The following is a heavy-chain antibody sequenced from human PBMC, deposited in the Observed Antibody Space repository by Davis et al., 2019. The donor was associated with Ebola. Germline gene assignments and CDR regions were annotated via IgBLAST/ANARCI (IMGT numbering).Heavy chain of an antibody. CDR3: AREIGVAVPGVMKDAFDI. Sequence: ASVKVSCKTSGYTFSNYGVSWVRQAPGQGLEWMGWIGAYNGHTKYAQTFQGRVNMTTDISTSTAYMELRSLASDDTAVYYCAREIGVAVPGVMKDAFDIWGQGTVVTVSS. CDR1: GYTFSNYG. CDR2: IGAYNGHT. J-gene: IGHJ3*02. V-gene: IGHV1-18*01. D-gene: IGHD2-2*01.